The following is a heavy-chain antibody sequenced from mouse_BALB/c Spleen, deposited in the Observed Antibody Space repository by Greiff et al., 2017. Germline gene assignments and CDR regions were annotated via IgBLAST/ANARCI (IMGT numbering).Heavy chain of an antibody. CDR2: INPSNGRT. Sequence: VQLQQPGAELVKPGASVKLSCKASGYTFTSYWMHWVKQRPGQGLEWIGEINPSNGRTNYNEKFKSKATLTVDKSSSTAYMQLSSLTSEDSAVYYCARGNHSGLMDYWGQGTSVTVSS. D-gene: IGHD1-3*01. CDR3: ARGNHSGLMDY. CDR1: GYTFTSYW. V-gene: IGHV1S81*02. J-gene: IGHJ4*01.